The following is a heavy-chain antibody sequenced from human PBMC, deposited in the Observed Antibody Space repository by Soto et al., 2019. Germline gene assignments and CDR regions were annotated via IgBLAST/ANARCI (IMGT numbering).Heavy chain of an antibody. CDR1: GYTLTELS. Sequence: PRASVKVSCKVSGYTLTELSMHWVRQAPGKGLEWMGGFDPEDGETIYAQKFQGRVTMTEDTSTDTAYMELSSLRSEDTAVYYCARRRDVRRGGYLEVHDFDIWGQGTTVTVSS. J-gene: IGHJ3*02. D-gene: IGHD3-22*01. CDR3: ARRRDVRRGGYLEVHDFDI. V-gene: IGHV1-24*01. CDR2: FDPEDGET.